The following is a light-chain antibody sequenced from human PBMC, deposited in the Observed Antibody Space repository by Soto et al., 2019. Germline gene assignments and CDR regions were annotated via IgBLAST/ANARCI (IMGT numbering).Light chain of an antibody. Sequence: EIVLTQSPATLSLSPGERATLSCGASQSVTSSYLAWYQQKPGLAPRLLIYDASSRATGIPDRFGGSGSGTDFTLSISRLEPEDFAVYYCHQYGSSPPVTFGQGTRLEIK. CDR3: HQYGSSPPVT. CDR2: DAS. CDR1: QSVTSSY. V-gene: IGKV3D-20*01. J-gene: IGKJ5*01.